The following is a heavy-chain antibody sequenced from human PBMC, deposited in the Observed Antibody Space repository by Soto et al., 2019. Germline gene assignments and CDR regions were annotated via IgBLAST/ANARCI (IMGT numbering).Heavy chain of an antibody. J-gene: IGHJ5*02. D-gene: IGHD3-3*01. V-gene: IGHV3-23*01. CDR1: GFTFSSSA. CDR3: AKGPHYHFWGDYTKWFDA. Sequence: GGSLRLSCAASGFTFSSSAMNWVRQAPGKGLEWVSTISGSGENTNYADSVKGRFTISRDNSKNTVYLQMDSLRGEDMAVYYCAKGPHYHFWGDYTKWFDAWGQGTLVTVSS. CDR2: ISGSGENT.